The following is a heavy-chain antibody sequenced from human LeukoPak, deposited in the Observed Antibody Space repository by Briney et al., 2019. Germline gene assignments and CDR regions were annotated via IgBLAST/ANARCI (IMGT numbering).Heavy chain of an antibody. Sequence: PGRSLRLSCAASGFTFSSYAMSWVRQAPGKGLEWVSAISGSGGSTYYADSVKGRFTISRDNSKNTLYLQMNSLRAEDTAVYYCATPLGYCSGGSCKSYDYWGQGTLVTVSS. CDR3: ATPLGYCSGGSCKSYDY. J-gene: IGHJ4*02. D-gene: IGHD2-15*01. CDR1: GFTFSSYA. V-gene: IGHV3-23*01. CDR2: ISGSGGST.